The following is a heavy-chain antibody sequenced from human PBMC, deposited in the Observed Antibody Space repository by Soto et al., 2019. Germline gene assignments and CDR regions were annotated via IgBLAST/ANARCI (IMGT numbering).Heavy chain of an antibody. V-gene: IGHV1-2*04. CDR3: ARDGYSSSSAVYYYYYMDV. J-gene: IGHJ6*03. Sequence: GESLKISCKASGYTFTGYYMHWVRQAPGQGLEWMGWINPNSGGTNYAQKFQGWVTMTRDTSISTAYMELSRLRSDDTAVYYCARDGYSSSSAVYYYYYMDVWGKGTTVTVSS. CDR2: INPNSGGT. CDR1: GYTFTGYY. D-gene: IGHD6-6*01.